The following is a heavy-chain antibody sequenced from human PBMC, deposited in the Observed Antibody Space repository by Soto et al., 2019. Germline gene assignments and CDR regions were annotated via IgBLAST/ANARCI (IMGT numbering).Heavy chain of an antibody. Sequence: PGGSLKLGCAACGVNVKSYTMNGALKAPGKGLEWVSSISRFSDRTYYADSVKGRFAIFRANAENSVYLQVNSLRAEDTAVYYCARVGAYFGEFDYFDYWGQGTPVTVSS. CDR3: ARVGAYFGEFDYFDY. D-gene: IGHD3-10*01. J-gene: IGHJ4*02. CDR1: GVNVKSYT. CDR2: ISRFSDRT. V-gene: IGHV3-21*06.